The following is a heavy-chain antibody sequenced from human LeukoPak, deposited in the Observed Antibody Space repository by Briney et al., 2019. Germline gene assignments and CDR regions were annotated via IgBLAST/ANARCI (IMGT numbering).Heavy chain of an antibody. D-gene: IGHD2-2*01. Sequence: GGSLRLSCTASGFTFSTYAMSWVRQAPGKGLEWVSAISGSGGSTYYADSVKGRFTISRDNSKNTLYLQMNSLRAEDTAVYYCARSLGYCSSTSCQKGLYWGQGTLVTVSS. V-gene: IGHV3-23*01. CDR1: GFTFSTYA. J-gene: IGHJ4*02. CDR3: ARSLGYCSSTSCQKGLY. CDR2: ISGSGGST.